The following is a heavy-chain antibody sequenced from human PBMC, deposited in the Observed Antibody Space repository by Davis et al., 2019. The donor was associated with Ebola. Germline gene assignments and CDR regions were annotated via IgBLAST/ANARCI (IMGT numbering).Heavy chain of an antibody. J-gene: IGHJ2*01. CDR1: EFTVSSIS. Sequence: GESLKISCAASEFTVSSISMTWVRQAPGKGLEWVSLIYSGGNTFYADSVKGRFSTSRDSSKNTLYLQMNSLRVEDTAVYYCVRDPALVVTGGGWFFGLWGRGTLVTVSS. CDR2: IYSGGNT. D-gene: IGHD2-21*02. V-gene: IGHV3-53*01. CDR3: VRDPALVVTGGGWFFGL.